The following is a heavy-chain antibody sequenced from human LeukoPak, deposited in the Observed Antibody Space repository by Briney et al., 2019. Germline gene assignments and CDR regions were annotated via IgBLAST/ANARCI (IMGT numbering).Heavy chain of an antibody. CDR2: INHSGST. V-gene: IGHV4-34*01. Sequence: SETLSLTCAVYGGSFSGYYWSWIRQPPGKGLEWIGEINHSGSTNYNPSLKSRVTISVDTSRNQFSLKLSSVTAADTAVYYCARGGYSYGYGYWGQGTLVTVSS. J-gene: IGHJ4*02. D-gene: IGHD5-18*01. CDR3: ARGGYSYGYGY. CDR1: GGSFSGYY.